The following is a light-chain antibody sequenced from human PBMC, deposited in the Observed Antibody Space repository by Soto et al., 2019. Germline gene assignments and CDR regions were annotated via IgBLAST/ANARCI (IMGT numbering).Light chain of an antibody. CDR2: DNN. J-gene: IGLJ2*01. CDR3: GTWDSSLSAGV. V-gene: IGLV1-51*01. CDR1: SSNIGNNY. Sequence: QSVLTQPASVTAASGQTVTISCSGSSSNIGNNYVSWYQQLPGTAPKLLIYDNNKRPSGIPDRFSGSKSGTSATLGITGLQTGDEADYYCGTWDSSLSAGVFGGGTKLTV.